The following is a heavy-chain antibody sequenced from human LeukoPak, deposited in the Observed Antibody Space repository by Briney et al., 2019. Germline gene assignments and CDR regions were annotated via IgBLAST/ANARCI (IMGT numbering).Heavy chain of an antibody. J-gene: IGHJ4*02. CDR3: AREGAYYYDSSGSDFDC. V-gene: IGHV4-39*06. D-gene: IGHD3-22*01. Sequence: SETPSLTCTVSGGSISSSSYYWCWIRQPPGKVLEWIGSIYYSGSTYYNPSLKSRVTISVDTSKNQFPLKLSSVTAAATAVYYCAREGAYYYDSSGSDFDCWGQGTLVTVSS. CDR2: IYYSGST. CDR1: GGSISSSSYY.